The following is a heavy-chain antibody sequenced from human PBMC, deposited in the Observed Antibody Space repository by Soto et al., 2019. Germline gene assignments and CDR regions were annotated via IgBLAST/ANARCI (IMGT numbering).Heavy chain of an antibody. CDR2: ISGSGGST. D-gene: IGHD3-10*01. V-gene: IGHV3-23*01. CDR1: GFTFSTYA. CDR3: AKDRGITMVRGVILQR. Sequence: GSLRLSCAASGFTFSTYAMSWVRQAPGKGLEWVSGISGSGGSTYYADSVKGRFTISRDNSKNTLYLQMNSLRAEDTAVYYCAKDRGITMVRGVILQRRGQGTLVTVS. J-gene: IGHJ1*01.